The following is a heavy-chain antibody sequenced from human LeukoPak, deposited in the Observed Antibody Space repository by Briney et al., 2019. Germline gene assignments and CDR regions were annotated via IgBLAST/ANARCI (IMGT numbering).Heavy chain of an antibody. CDR3: AKSNGYGLIDI. J-gene: IGHJ3*02. CDR1: GYSISSGYY. Sequence: PSETLSLTCTVSGYSISSGYYWGWIRQPPGKGLEWIGNIFYSGSTYYGPSLESRLTISLDTSRNQFSLKLNSVTAADTAVYYCAKSNGYGLIDIWGQGTMVTVSS. D-gene: IGHD3-10*01. V-gene: IGHV4-38-2*02. CDR2: IFYSGST.